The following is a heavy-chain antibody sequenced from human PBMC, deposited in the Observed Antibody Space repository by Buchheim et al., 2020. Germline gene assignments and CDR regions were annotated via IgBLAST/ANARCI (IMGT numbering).Heavy chain of an antibody. V-gene: IGHV3-30*18. CDR2: ISYDGSNK. Sequence: QVQLVESGGGVVQPGRSLRLSCAASGFTLSSYGMHWVRQAPGKGLEWVAVISYDGSNKYYADSVKGRFTISRDNSKTTLYLQMNSLRAEDTAVYYCAKLWYSYGYFDYWGQGTL. CDR3: AKLWYSYGYFDY. CDR1: GFTLSSYG. J-gene: IGHJ4*02. D-gene: IGHD5-18*01.